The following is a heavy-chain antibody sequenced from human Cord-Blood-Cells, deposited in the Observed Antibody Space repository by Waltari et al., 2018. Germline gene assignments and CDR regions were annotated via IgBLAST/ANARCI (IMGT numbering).Heavy chain of an antibody. Sequence: EVQLVEYGGSSVKPRGPVRLTCAGAGFTLCSSTLNLLRQAPGKGMEWVSSISSSSSYIYYADSVKGRFTISRDNAKNSLYLQMNSLRAEDTAVYYCANSYGVLLSFDYWGQGTLVTVSS. CDR3: ANSYGVLLSFDY. J-gene: IGHJ4*02. D-gene: IGHD4-17*01. CDR1: GFTLCSST. V-gene: IGHV3-21*01. CDR2: ISSSSSYI.